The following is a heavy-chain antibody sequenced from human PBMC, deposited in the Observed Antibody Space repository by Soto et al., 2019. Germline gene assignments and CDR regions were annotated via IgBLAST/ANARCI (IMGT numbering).Heavy chain of an antibody. CDR2: VKSKTNGGTT. Sequence: EVHLVESGGGLVKPGGSLRLSCAASGFTFSNAWINWVRQPPGKGLEWVGRVKSKTNGGTTDFAAPVKGRFAISRDDSKNVVYLEMNSLKTEDTAIYYCTTDSYITSIIVRFDYWGHGTLVTVSS. V-gene: IGHV3-15*07. D-gene: IGHD3-22*01. CDR3: TTDSYITSIIVRFDY. CDR1: GFTFSNAW. J-gene: IGHJ4*01.